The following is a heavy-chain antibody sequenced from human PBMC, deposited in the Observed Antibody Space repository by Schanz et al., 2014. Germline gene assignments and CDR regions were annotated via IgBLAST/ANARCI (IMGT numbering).Heavy chain of an antibody. Sequence: QVHLQESGPGLVKPSETLSLTCTVSGGSISNNYWGWIRQPPGKGLEWIGNIYSSGSTNYNPSLRSGVTKSEDTPKNQFSLKLSAVTAADTAVYYCARRIWDGDYYYFDYWGQGTLVTVSS. CDR2: IYSSGST. CDR3: ARRIWDGDYYYFDY. D-gene: IGHD4-17*01. J-gene: IGHJ4*02. CDR1: GGSISNNY. V-gene: IGHV4-59*08.